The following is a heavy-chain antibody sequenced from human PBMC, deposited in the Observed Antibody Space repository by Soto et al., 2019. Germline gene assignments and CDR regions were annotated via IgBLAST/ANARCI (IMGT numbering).Heavy chain of an antibody. CDR2: INVGNGNT. V-gene: IGHV1-3*01. CDR3: ARSIVVVTAADY. J-gene: IGHJ4*02. Sequence: ASVKLYCKASGYTFTSYAMHWVRQAPGQRLEWMGWINVGNGNTKYSQKFQGRVTITRDTSASAAYMELSSLRSEDTAVYYCARSIVVVTAADYWGQGTLVTVSS. D-gene: IGHD2-21*02. CDR1: GYTFTSYA.